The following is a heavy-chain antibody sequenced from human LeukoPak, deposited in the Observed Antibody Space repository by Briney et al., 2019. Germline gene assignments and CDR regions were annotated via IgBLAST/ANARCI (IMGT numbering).Heavy chain of an antibody. J-gene: IGHJ3*01. CDR2: IIGSYGST. D-gene: IGHD1-26*01. CDR3: AKALKSGDYLSNAFDV. V-gene: IGHV3-23*01. Sequence: PGGSPRLSCAASGFTFSSYAMSWVRQAPGKGLEWVSAIIGSYGSTYYADSVKGRFTVSGDSFKNTLYLQMNSLRAEDTAVYYCAKALKSGDYLSNAFDVWGQGTMVTVSS. CDR1: GFTFSSYA.